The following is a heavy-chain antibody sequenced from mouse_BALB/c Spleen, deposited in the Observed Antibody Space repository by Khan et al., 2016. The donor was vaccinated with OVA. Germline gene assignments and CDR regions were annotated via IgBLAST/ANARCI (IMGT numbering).Heavy chain of an antibody. D-gene: IGHD3-3*01. CDR3: ARVHGGDVDY. CDR1: GYSITSDYA. V-gene: IGHV3-2*02. J-gene: IGHJ2*01. CDR2: ISSSGIT. Sequence: EVQLQESGPGLVKPSQSLSLTCTVTGYSITSDYAWNWIRQFPGNKLEWLGYISSSGITTYNPSLNSRISLTRDTSKNQFFLQLNSVTTEDTATYYCARVHGGDVDYWGQGTTLTVSS.